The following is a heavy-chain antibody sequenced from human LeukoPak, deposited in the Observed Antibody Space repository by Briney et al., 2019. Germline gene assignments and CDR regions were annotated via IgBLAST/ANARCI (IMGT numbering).Heavy chain of an antibody. CDR1: GGSISSYY. D-gene: IGHD6-13*01. CDR2: IYYSGST. CDR3: ARAIAAAEVQIDY. Sequence: SETLSLTCTVSGGSISSYYGSWIRQPPGKGLECIGYIYYSGSTNYNPSLKSRVTISVDTSKNQFSLKLSSVTAADTAVYYCARAIAAAEVQIDYWGQGTLVTVSS. J-gene: IGHJ4*02. V-gene: IGHV4-59*01.